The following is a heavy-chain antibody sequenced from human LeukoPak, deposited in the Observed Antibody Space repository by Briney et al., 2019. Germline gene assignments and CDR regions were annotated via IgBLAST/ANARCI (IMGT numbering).Heavy chain of an antibody. CDR2: ISGSGGST. D-gene: IGHD3-3*01. CDR1: GFTFSSYA. Sequence: GGSLRLSCAASGFTFSSYAMSWVRQAPGKGLEWVSAISGSGGSTYYADSVKGRFTISRDNSKNTLYLQMNSLRAEDTAVYYCAKLSGFLEWSGTFDAFDIWGQGTMVTVSS. J-gene: IGHJ3*02. CDR3: AKLSGFLEWSGTFDAFDI. V-gene: IGHV3-23*01.